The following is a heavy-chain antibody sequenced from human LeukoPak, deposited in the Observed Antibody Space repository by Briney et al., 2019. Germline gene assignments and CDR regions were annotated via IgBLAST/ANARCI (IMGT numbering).Heavy chain of an antibody. V-gene: IGHV4-30-4*01. J-gene: IGHJ3*02. CDR1: GGSISSGGYY. CDR2: IYYSGST. D-gene: IGHD1-26*01. CDR3: AREWVGATPSAFDI. Sequence: SETLSLTCTVSGGSISSGGYYWSWIRQPPGKGLEWIGYIYYSGSTYYNPSLKSRVTISVDTSKNQFSLKLSSVTAADTAVYYCAREWVGATPSAFDIWGQGTMVTVSS.